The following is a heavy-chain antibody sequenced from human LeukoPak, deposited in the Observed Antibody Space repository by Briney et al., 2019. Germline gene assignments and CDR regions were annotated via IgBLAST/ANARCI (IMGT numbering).Heavy chain of an antibody. Sequence: SETLSLTCAVYGGSFSGYYWSWIRQPPVKVLEWIGEINHSGSTNYNPSLKSRVTISVDTSKNQFSLKLSSVTAADTAVYYCARARSRSGSGSYYSSPYYYGMDVWGQGTTVTVSS. CDR1: GGSFSGYY. J-gene: IGHJ6*02. CDR3: ARARSRSGSGSYYSSPYYYGMDV. D-gene: IGHD3-10*01. CDR2: INHSGST. V-gene: IGHV4-34*01.